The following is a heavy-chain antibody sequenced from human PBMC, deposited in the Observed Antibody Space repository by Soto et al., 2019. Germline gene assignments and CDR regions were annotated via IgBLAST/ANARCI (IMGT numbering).Heavy chain of an antibody. J-gene: IGHJ6*02. CDR1: GGSISSYY. V-gene: IGHV4-4*07. CDR3: ARDGTSSYGLDV. Sequence: PSETLSLTCSVSGGSISSYYWSWIRQSAGKGLEWIGRIQNSGNAYYNPSLEGRVTISEDTSKNQFSLKVSSVTAADTAVYYCARDGTSSYGLDVWGQGTTVT. CDR2: IQNSGNA. D-gene: IGHD2-2*01.